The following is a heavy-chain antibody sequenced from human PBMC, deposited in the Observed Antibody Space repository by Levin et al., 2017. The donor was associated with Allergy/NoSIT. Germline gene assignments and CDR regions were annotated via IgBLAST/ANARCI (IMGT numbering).Heavy chain of an antibody. CDR1: GFTFSSYP. Sequence: PGGSLRLSCAASGFTFSSYPMHWVRQAPGKGLEWVAHVTYDGSNKFYAESVKGRFTISRDNSKNTLYLHMNILKPEDTAVYYCAREWLAYAFDIWGQGTMVTVSS. J-gene: IGHJ3*02. V-gene: IGHV3-30-3*01. CDR3: AREWLAYAFDI. CDR2: VTYDGSNK. D-gene: IGHD3-22*01.